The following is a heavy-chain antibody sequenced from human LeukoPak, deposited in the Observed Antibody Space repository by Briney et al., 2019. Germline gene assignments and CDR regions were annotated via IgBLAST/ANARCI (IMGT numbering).Heavy chain of an antibody. CDR1: GYTFTSYD. Sequence: ASVKVSCKASGYTFTSYDINWVRQATGQGLEWMGWMNPNSGNTGYAQKFQGRVTMTRNTSISTAYMELSSLRSEDTAVYYCARGRTFGIAAAGDLDYWGQGTLVTVSS. J-gene: IGHJ4*02. D-gene: IGHD6-13*01. CDR3: ARGRTFGIAAAGDLDY. CDR2: MNPNSGNT. V-gene: IGHV1-8*01.